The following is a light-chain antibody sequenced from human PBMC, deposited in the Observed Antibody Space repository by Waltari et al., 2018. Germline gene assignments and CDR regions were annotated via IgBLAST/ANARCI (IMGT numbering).Light chain of an antibody. CDR1: QSVTSSY. CDR3: QQYGSSPYT. CDR2: GAS. V-gene: IGKV3-20*01. J-gene: IGKJ2*01. Sequence: EIVLTQSPGTLYLSPGEGATLSCRASQSVTSSYVVWYQQKPGQALRLLIYGASSRATGIPDRFSGSGSGTDFTLTINRLEPEDFAVYYCQQYGSSPYTFGQGTKLEIK.